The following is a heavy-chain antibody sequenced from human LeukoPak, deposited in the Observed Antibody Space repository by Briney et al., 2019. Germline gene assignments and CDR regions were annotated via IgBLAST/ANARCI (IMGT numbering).Heavy chain of an antibody. CDR3: AKFGRWFGELLPSYYDY. Sequence: GGSLRLSCAASGFTFSSYAMSWVRQAPGKGLEGVSAISGSGGSTFHADSVKGRFTISRDNSKNTLSLQMNSLRAEDTAVYYCAKFGRWFGELLPSYYDYWGQGTLVTVSS. CDR1: GFTFSSYA. CDR2: ISGSGGST. D-gene: IGHD3-10*01. J-gene: IGHJ4*02. V-gene: IGHV3-23*01.